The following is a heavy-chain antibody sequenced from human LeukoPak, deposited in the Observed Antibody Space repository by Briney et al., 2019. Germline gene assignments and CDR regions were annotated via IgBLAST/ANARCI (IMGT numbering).Heavy chain of an antibody. CDR3: ARSHSVWTSFDY. CDR1: GGSISSYY. D-gene: IGHD3/OR15-3a*01. Sequence: SETPSLTCTVSGGSISSYYWSWIRQPPGKGLGWIGYIYYSGSTNYNPSPKSRVTISVDTSKNQFSLKLSSVTAADTAVYYCARSHSVWTSFDYWGQGTLVTVSS. CDR2: IYYSGST. J-gene: IGHJ4*02. V-gene: IGHV4-59*01.